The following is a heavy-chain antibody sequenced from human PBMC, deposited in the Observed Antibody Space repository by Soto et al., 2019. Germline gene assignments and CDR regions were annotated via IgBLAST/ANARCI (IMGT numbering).Heavy chain of an antibody. J-gene: IGHJ6*03. Sequence: ASVKVSCKASGNTFTTYDINWVRQATGQGLEWMGWMNPNSGNTDYAQKFQGRVTMTRNTSMSTVYMELSSLRSEDTAVYYCARDPIYYDILTGYFHDHYYYNYMDVWGKGTTVTVSS. D-gene: IGHD3-9*01. V-gene: IGHV1-8*01. CDR3: ARDPIYYDILTGYFHDHYYYNYMDV. CDR2: MNPNSGNT. CDR1: GNTFTTYD.